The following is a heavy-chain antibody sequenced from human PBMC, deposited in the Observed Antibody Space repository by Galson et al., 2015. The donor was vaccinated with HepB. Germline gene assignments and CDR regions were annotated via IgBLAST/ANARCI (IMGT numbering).Heavy chain of an antibody. CDR1: GFSLNTDGVG. V-gene: IGHV2-5*02. CDR2: IYWDDDQ. J-gene: IGHJ4*02. Sequence: PALVKPTQTLTLTCTVSGFSLNTDGVGVAWIRQSPGKAPEWLGVIYWDDDQRFNPSLESRLTFTKDASDNQVVLTMTGLDPADTATYYCAHRPYDFGSGLPSHESIDFWGQGALVIVPS. CDR3: AHRPYDFGSGLPSHESIDF. D-gene: IGHD3-3*01.